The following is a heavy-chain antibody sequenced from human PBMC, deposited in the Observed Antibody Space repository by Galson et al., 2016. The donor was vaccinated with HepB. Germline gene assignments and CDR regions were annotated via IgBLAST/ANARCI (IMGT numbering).Heavy chain of an antibody. J-gene: IGHJ4*02. CDR3: AKGTTSSAADRKCHFDY. D-gene: IGHD6-13*01. CDR1: GFTFNNYV. CDR2: ISGSGDFT. Sequence: SLRLSCAASGFTFNNYVMTWVRQAPGKGLEWVAAISGSGDFTYYADSVKGRFTISRDNSKNTLYLQMNSLRPEDTAVHYCAKGTTSSAADRKCHFDYWGQGTLVTVSS. V-gene: IGHV3-23*01.